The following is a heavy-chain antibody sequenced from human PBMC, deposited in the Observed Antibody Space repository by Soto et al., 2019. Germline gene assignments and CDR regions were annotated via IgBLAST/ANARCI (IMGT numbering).Heavy chain of an antibody. CDR1: GGSISSGGYY. D-gene: IGHD5-18*01. Sequence: SETLSLTCTVSGGSISSGGYYWSWIRQHPGKGLEWIGYIYYSGSTYYNPSLKSRVTISVDTSKNQFSLKLSSVTAADAAVYYCARSGYSYGPNPLLYWGQGTLVTV. J-gene: IGHJ4*02. CDR2: IYYSGST. V-gene: IGHV4-31*03. CDR3: ARSGYSYGPNPLLY.